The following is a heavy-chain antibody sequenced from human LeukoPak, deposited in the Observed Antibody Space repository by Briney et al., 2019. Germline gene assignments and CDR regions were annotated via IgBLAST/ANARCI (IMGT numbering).Heavy chain of an antibody. CDR3: AKDSSSSPHWFDP. D-gene: IGHD6-6*01. CDR1: GFTFSSYA. Sequence: GGSLRLSCAASGFTFSSYAMNWVRQAPGKGLEWVSAISGGGGSTYYADSVKGRFTISRYNSKNTLYLQMNSLRADDTAVYYCAKDSSSSPHWFDPWGQGTLVTVSS. J-gene: IGHJ5*02. CDR2: ISGGGGST. V-gene: IGHV3-23*01.